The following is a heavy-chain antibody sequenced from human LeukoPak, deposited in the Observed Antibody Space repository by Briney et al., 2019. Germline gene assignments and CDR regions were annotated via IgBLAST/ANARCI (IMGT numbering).Heavy chain of an antibody. V-gene: IGHV3-7*01. CDR1: GITFSNSW. CDR3: ARDVAYSAFDY. Sequence: GGSLRLSCTTSGITFSNSWMSWVRQAPGKGLEWVATIRPDGSEGYYADSVRGRFTISRDNSKNSFYLQMSSLRAEDTGVFYCARDVAYSAFDYWGQGTLVTVYS. D-gene: IGHD2-21*01. J-gene: IGHJ4*02. CDR2: IRPDGSEG.